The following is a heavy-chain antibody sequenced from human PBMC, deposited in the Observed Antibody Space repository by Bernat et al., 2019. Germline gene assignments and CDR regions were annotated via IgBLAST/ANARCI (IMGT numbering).Heavy chain of an antibody. CDR2: IDWDGDK. V-gene: IGHV2-70*13. CDR1: GFSLTTSSMC. J-gene: IGHJ6*03. Sequence: QVTLRESGPALVKPTQTLTLTCTFSGFSLTTSSMCVSWIRQSPGKALEWLARIDWDGDKWYTTSVKTRLSISKDTSKNQVVVTMTNMDPVDTATYYCAGVDYGSGTRYMDVWGKGTTVTVSS. CDR3: AGVDYGSGTRYMDV. D-gene: IGHD3-10*01.